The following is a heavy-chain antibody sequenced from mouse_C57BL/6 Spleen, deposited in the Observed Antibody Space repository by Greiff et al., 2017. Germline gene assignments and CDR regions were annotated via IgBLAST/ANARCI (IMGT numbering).Heavy chain of an antibody. J-gene: IGHJ1*03. D-gene: IGHD2-4*01. CDR3: ATPYDYDGGFDV. CDR2: INPNNGGT. Sequence: VQLQQSGPELVKPGASVKMSCKASGYTFTDYNMHWVKQSHGKSLEWIGYINPNNGGTSYNQKCKGKATLTVNKSSSTAYMELRSLTSEDSAVYYCATPYDYDGGFDVWGTGTTVTVSS. V-gene: IGHV1-22*01. CDR1: GYTFTDYN.